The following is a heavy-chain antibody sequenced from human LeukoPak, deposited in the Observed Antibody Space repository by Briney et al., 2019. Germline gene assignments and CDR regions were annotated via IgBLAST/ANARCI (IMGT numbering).Heavy chain of an antibody. CDR3: TTGNNSSGYYYDYYGMDV. CDR2: FDSEDGET. J-gene: IGHJ6*02. V-gene: IGHV1-24*01. Sequence: ASVTVSCKVSGYTLTELSMHWVRQAPGKGLEWMGGFDSEDGETIYAQKFQGRVTMTEDTSTDTAYMELSSLRSEDTAVYYCTTGNNSSGYYYDYYGMDVWGQGTTVTVSS. D-gene: IGHD3-22*01. CDR1: GYTLTELS.